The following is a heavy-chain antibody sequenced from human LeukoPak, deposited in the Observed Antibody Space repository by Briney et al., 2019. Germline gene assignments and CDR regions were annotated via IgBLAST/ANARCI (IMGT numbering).Heavy chain of an antibody. CDR2: ISGDGGST. Sequence: GGSLRLPCAASGLTFDDYAMHWVRQAPGKGLEWVSLISGDGGSTYYADSVKGRFTISRDNSKNSLYLQMNSLRTEDTALYYCAKDQSVQRSRGYYYYYYYMDVWGKGTTVTVSS. J-gene: IGHJ6*03. D-gene: IGHD3-10*01. V-gene: IGHV3-43*02. CDR3: AKDQSVQRSRGYYYYYYYMDV. CDR1: GLTFDDYA.